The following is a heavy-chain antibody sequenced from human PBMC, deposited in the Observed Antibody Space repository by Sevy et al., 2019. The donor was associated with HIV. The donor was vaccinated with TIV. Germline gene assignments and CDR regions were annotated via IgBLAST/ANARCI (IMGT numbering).Heavy chain of an antibody. CDR1: GFTFTSYA. CDR2: VSGSAGST. D-gene: IGHD2-15*01. V-gene: IGHV3-23*01. Sequence: GGSLRLSCKPSGFTFTSYAMNWVRQAPGKGLEWVSAVSGSAGSTYYADSVKGRFTISRDNSKNTLYLQMNSLRAEDTAVYYCAKGDRTFYGMDVWGQGTTVTVSS. J-gene: IGHJ6*02. CDR3: AKGDRTFYGMDV.